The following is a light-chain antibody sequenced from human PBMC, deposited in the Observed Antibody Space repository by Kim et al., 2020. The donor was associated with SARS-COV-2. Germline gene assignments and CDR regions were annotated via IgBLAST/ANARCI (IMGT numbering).Light chain of an antibody. CDR1: SSDVGAYDF. CDR3: ASCSTTTNVL. CDR2: DVS. V-gene: IGLV2-14*03. Sequence: QSALTQPASVSGSPGQSITISCTGTSSDVGAYDFVSWYQQHPGTAPKLIIYDVSHRPSGVSNRFSGSKSGNTASLIISGLQAEDEADYYCASCSTTTNVLFGGGTQLTVL. J-gene: IGLJ2*01.